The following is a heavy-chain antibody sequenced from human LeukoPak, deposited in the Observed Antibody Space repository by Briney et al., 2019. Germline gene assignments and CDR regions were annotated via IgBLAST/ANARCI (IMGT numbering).Heavy chain of an antibody. V-gene: IGHV1-69*13. CDR1: GGTFSIYA. D-gene: IGHD5-18*01. CDR3: AGEGRGYSYGSIDY. Sequence: ASVNVSCKASGGTFSIYAISWVRQAPGQGLEWMGGIIPIFGTANYAQKFQGRVTITADESTSTAYMELSSLRSEDTAVYYCAGEGRGYSYGSIDYWGQGTLVTVSS. J-gene: IGHJ4*02. CDR2: IIPIFGTA.